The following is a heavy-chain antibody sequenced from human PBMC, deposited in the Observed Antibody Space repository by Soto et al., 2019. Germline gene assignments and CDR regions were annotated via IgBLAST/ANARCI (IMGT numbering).Heavy chain of an antibody. V-gene: IGHV5-51*01. D-gene: IGHD1-26*01. CDR1: GYTFTHYW. J-gene: IGHJ4*02. Sequence: GESLKISCNVSGYTFTHYWLAWVRQVPGKGLEWVGFIYSSDSRVTYSPSFQGRVTISADNSITTSSLQFSSLKTSDTATYFCARPRDSGSYYYSFDSWGQGTPVTVSS. CDR3: ARPRDSGSYYYSFDS. CDR2: IYSSDSRV.